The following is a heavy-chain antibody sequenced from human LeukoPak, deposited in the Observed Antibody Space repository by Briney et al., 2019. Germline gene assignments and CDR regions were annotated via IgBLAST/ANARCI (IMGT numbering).Heavy chain of an antibody. D-gene: IGHD3-10*01. CDR1: GFTFSSYS. CDR3: ARGRYGSGFDY. J-gene: IGHJ4*02. CDR2: ISSSSSTI. Sequence: TGGSLRLSCAASGFTFSSYSMKWVRQAPGKGLEWVSYISSSSSTIYYADSVKGRFTISRNNAKNSLYLQMNSLRAEDTAVYYCARGRYGSGFDYWGQGTLVTVSS. V-gene: IGHV3-48*04.